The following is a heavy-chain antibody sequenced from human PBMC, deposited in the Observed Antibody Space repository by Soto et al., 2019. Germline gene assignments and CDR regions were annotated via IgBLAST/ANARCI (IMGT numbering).Heavy chain of an antibody. J-gene: IGHJ4*02. Sequence: GESLKISCTGSGYTFTSYWIAWVRQMPGKGLEWMGTIYPADSDTRYSPSFQGQVTISADKSISTAYLQWSGLKASDTAMYYRARDYGKVFGYWGQGTLVTVSS. D-gene: IGHD3-16*01. CDR3: ARDYGKVFGY. CDR1: GYTFTSYW. CDR2: IYPADSDT. V-gene: IGHV5-51*01.